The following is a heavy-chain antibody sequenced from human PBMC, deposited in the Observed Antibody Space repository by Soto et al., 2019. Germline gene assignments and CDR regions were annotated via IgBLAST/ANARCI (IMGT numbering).Heavy chain of an antibody. CDR1: GSSIIDHY. CDR3: ARYRQGTAWYYLDY. CDR2: IYDSGST. V-gene: IGHV4-59*07. J-gene: IGHJ4*02. D-gene: IGHD6-19*01. Sequence: SDTLSLNCTITGSSIIDHYWSWIRQPPGKGLEWIGYIYDSGSTNYSPSLQSRVTMSVDRSKNQFSLALTSVTAADTALYFCARYRQGTAWYYLDYWGQG.